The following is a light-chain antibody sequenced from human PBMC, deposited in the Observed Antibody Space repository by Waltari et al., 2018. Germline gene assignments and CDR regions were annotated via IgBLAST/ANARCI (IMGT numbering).Light chain of an antibody. Sequence: DIQVTQSPSSLSTSIGDRVTITCQASQAIRNYLNWYQQKPGKAPKLLIYDGSNLETGVPSRFSGSGSWTDFSFTISSLQPEDIATYYCQLFDDPPSYTFGQGTKVEMK. V-gene: IGKV1-33*01. CDR2: DGS. CDR3: QLFDDPPSYT. CDR1: QAIRNY. J-gene: IGKJ2*01.